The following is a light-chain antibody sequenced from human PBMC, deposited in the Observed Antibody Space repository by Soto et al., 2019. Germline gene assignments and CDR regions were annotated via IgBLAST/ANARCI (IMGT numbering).Light chain of an antibody. V-gene: IGLV2-14*01. CDR3: SSYTSSSTYV. CDR1: SSDVGGYNY. CDR2: DVR. Sequence: QSALTQPASVSGSPGQSITISCTGTSSDVGGYNYVSWYQQHPGKASKLMIYDVRNRTSGVSSRFSGSKSGNTASLTISGLPAEDEADYYFSSYTSSSTYVFGIGTKLTVL. J-gene: IGLJ1*01.